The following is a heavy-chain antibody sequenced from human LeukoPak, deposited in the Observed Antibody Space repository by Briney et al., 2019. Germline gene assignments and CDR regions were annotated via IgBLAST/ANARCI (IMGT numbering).Heavy chain of an antibody. V-gene: IGHV3-30*02. CDR2: IRYDGIYK. Sequence: PGGSLRLSCAASEFTFNNNGMHWVRQAPGKGLEWVAFIRYDGIYKYYADSVKGRFTISRDNAKNSLYLQMNSLRAEDTAVYYCARSLRGAYYFYMDVWGKGTTVTVSS. J-gene: IGHJ6*03. CDR3: ARSLRGAYYFYMDV. D-gene: IGHD3-10*01. CDR1: EFTFNNNG.